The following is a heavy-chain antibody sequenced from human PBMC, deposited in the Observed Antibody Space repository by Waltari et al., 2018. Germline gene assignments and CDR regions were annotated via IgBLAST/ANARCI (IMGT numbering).Heavy chain of an antibody. CDR3: ARDRGVATIVREGEFDY. Sequence: QVQLQESGPGLVKPSETLSLTCTVSGGSISSYYWSWIRQPPGKGLEWIGRIYTSGSTNYNPSLKSRVTISVDTSKNQFSLKLSSVTAADTAVYYCARDRGVATIVREGEFDYWGQGTLVTVSS. J-gene: IGHJ4*02. CDR2: IYTSGST. V-gene: IGHV4-4*08. CDR1: GGSISSYY. D-gene: IGHD5-12*01.